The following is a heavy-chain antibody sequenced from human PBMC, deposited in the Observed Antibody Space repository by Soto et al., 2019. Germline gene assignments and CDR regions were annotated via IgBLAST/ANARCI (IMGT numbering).Heavy chain of an antibody. D-gene: IGHD2-8*01. CDR3: ARGGILYSPWFDP. J-gene: IGHJ5*02. Sequence: SETLSLTCTVSGGSISSYYWSWIRQPPGKGLEWIGYIYYSGSTNYNPSLKSRVTISVDTSKNQFSLKLSSVTAADTAVYYCARGGILYSPWFDPWGQGTLVTVSS. CDR1: GGSISSYY. V-gene: IGHV4-59*01. CDR2: IYYSGST.